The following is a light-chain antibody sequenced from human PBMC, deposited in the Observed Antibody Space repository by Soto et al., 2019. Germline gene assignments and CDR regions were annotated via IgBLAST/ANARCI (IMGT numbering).Light chain of an antibody. V-gene: IGKV1-27*01. J-gene: IGKJ1*01. Sequence: DIQMTQSPSSLSASVGDRVTITCRASQGITDYLAWYQQKPGQVPNLLMYAASTLQSGGPSRFSGGRAGTNFALTITGLQPDEVATYYCQNYNGSPWTFGQGTKVEIK. CDR3: QNYNGSPWT. CDR1: QGITDY. CDR2: AAS.